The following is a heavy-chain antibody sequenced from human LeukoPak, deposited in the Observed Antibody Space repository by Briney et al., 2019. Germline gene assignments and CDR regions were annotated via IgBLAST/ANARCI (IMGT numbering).Heavy chain of an antibody. CDR1: GYTFTNFI. Sequence: ASVNVSCKASGYTFTNFIINWVRQAPGQGLEGMGWISAYNDNTSYAQMFQDRVTMSTDTSTSTAYMELRSLRFDDTAVYYCARLGYCSSNSCYGVDYWGQGTLVTVSS. CDR3: ARLGYCSSNSCYGVDY. CDR2: ISAYNDNT. J-gene: IGHJ4*02. D-gene: IGHD2-2*01. V-gene: IGHV1-18*01.